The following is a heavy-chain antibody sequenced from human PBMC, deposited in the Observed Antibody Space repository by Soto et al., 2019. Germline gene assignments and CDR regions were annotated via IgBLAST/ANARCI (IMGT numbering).Heavy chain of an antibody. D-gene: IGHD5-12*01. V-gene: IGHV4-61*01. CDR3: ARFGDGYNSYYLDY. J-gene: IGHJ4*02. CDR2: IYYSGST. Sequence: PSETLSLTCTVSGGSVSSGSYYWSWIRQPPGKGLEWIGYIYYSGSTNYNPSLKSRVTISVDTSKNQFSLKLSSVTAADTAVYYCARFGDGYNSYYLDYWGQGTLVTVSS. CDR1: GGSVSSGSYY.